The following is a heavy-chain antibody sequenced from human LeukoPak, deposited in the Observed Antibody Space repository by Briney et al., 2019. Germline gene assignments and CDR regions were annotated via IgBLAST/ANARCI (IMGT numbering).Heavy chain of an antibody. Sequence: ASVKVSCKASGYTFTSYYMHWVRQAPGQGLEWMGIINPSGGSTSYAQKFQGRVTMTRDTSTSTVYMELSSLRSEDTAVYYCARAPAEYYDFWSGYTRPLDYWGQGTLVTVFS. CDR1: GYTFTSYY. CDR2: INPSGGST. D-gene: IGHD3-3*01. J-gene: IGHJ4*02. V-gene: IGHV1-46*01. CDR3: ARAPAEYYDFWSGYTRPLDY.